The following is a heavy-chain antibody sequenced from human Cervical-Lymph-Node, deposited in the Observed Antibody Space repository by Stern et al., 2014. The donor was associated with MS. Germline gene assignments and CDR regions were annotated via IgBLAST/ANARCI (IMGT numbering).Heavy chain of an antibody. J-gene: IGHJ4*02. Sequence: QVQLVQSGGEVKKPGASVKVSCKASGYTFSYYGLSWVRQAPGQGLEWMGWISGYNRDTRYAQKFRGRVTMTTDTSTSTAYMEVRSLRSDDTAVYYCARVPPGPRMANYLDFWGQGTLVTVSS. D-gene: IGHD5-24*01. CDR2: ISGYNRDT. CDR1: GYTFSYYG. V-gene: IGHV1-18*01. CDR3: ARVPPGPRMANYLDF.